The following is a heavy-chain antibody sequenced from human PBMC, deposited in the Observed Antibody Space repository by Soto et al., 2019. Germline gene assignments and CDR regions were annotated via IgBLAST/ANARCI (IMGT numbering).Heavy chain of an antibody. CDR3: TRDSSSWYLYNWFDP. D-gene: IGHD6-13*01. J-gene: IGHJ5*02. Sequence: HPVGSLRLSCTASGFTFGDYAMSWVRQAPGKGLEWVGFIRSKAYGGTTEYAASVKGRFTISRDDSKSIAYLQMNSLKTEDTAVYYCTRDSSSWYLYNWFDPWGQGTLVTVSS. CDR1: GFTFGDYA. V-gene: IGHV3-49*04. CDR2: IRSKAYGGTT.